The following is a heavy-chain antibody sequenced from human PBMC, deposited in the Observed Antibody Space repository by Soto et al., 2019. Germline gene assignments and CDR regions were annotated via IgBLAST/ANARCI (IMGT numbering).Heavy chain of an antibody. Sequence: SGTLSLICTVPGRSISSYYWGWIRQPPGKGLEWIGYIYYSGSTNYNPSLKSRVTISVDTSKNQFSLKLSSVTAADTAVYYCARTLYSYGPRFDYWGQGTLVTVS. J-gene: IGHJ4*02. V-gene: IGHV4-59*07. CDR1: GRSISSYY. D-gene: IGHD5-18*01. CDR3: ARTLYSYGPRFDY. CDR2: IYYSGST.